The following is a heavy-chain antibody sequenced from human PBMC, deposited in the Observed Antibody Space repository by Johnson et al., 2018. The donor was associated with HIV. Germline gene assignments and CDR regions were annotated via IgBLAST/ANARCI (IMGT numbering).Heavy chain of an antibody. D-gene: IGHD6-13*01. V-gene: IGHV3-30*04. CDR2: MSYDGSNK. CDR3: ARDRRVAAITYAFDF. Sequence: VHLVESGGGVVQPGTSLRLSCAASGFTFSSYAMNWVRQAPGKGLEWVALMSYDGSNKFYADSLKGRFTVSRDISKNTLYLQINGLSAEDTAVYYCARDRRVAAITYAFDFWGQGTMVTVSS. CDR1: GFTFSSYA. J-gene: IGHJ3*01.